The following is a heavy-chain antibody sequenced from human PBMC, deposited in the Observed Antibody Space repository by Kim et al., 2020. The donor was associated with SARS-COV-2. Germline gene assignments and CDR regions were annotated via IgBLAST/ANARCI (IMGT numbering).Heavy chain of an antibody. CDR2: INHSGNT. J-gene: IGHJ4*02. Sequence: SETLSLTCAVYGGSFSGYYWSWIRQPPGKGLEWIGEINHSGNTNYNPSLKSRVTISVDTSKNQFSLKLSSVTAADTAVYYCARGYFDYWGQGTLVTVSS. CDR1: GGSFSGYY. V-gene: IGHV4-34*01. CDR3: ARGYFDY.